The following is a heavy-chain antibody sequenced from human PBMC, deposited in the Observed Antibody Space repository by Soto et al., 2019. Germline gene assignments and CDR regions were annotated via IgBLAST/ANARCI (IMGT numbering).Heavy chain of an antibody. J-gene: IGHJ6*02. CDR1: GYSFTSYW. V-gene: IGHV5-51*01. D-gene: IGHD3-3*01. CDR2: IYPGDSDT. CDR3: ARTGEVRFLEWLYYGMDV. Sequence: GESLKISCKGSGYSFTSYWIGWVRQMPGKGLEWMGIIYPGDSDTRYSPSFQGQVTISADKSISTAYLQWSSLKASDTAMYYCARTGEVRFLEWLYYGMDVWGQGTTVTVSS.